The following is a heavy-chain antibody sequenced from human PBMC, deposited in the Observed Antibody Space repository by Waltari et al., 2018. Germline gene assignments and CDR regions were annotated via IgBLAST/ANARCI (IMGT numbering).Heavy chain of an antibody. D-gene: IGHD1-20*01. CDR3: AGITH. CDR1: GGSISSGSYS. Sequence: QVQLQESGPGLVKPSQTLSLTCTVPGGSISSGSYSWSWIRQPAGKGLEWIGRIYTSGSTNYNPSLKSRVTISVDTSKNQFSLKLSSVTAADTAVYYCAGITHWGQGTLVTVSS. CDR2: IYTSGST. V-gene: IGHV4-61*02. J-gene: IGHJ4*02.